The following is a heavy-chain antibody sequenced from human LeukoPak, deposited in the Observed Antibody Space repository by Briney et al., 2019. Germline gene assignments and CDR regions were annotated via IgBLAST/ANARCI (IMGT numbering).Heavy chain of an antibody. V-gene: IGHV4-39*07. J-gene: IGHJ5*02. D-gene: IGHD3-22*01. CDR3: ARDNAYYDSSGYLNWFDP. Sequence: SETLSLTCTVSGGSISSSSYYWGWIRQPPGKGLEWIGSIYYSGSTYYNPSLKSRVTISVDTSKNQFSLKLSSVTAADTAVYYCARDNAYYDSSGYLNWFDPRGQGTLVTVSS. CDR2: IYYSGST. CDR1: GGSISSSSYY.